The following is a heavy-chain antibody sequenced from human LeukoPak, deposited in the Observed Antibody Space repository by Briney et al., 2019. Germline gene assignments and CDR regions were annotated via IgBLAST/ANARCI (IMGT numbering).Heavy chain of an antibody. Sequence: SVKVSCKASGGTFSSYAISWVRQAPGQGLEWMGRIIPIFGTANYAQKFQGRVTITTDESTSTAYMELSSLRSEDTAVYYCCAVVATIDTLYYFEYWGQGTLVTVSS. CDR1: GGTFSSYA. D-gene: IGHD5-12*01. J-gene: IGHJ4*02. CDR3: CAVVATIDTLYYFEY. CDR2: IIPIFGTA. V-gene: IGHV1-69*05.